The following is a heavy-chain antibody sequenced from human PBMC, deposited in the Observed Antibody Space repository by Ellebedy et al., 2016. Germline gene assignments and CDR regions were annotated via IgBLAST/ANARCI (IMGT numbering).Heavy chain of an antibody. V-gene: IGHV3-23*01. CDR3: AWFGSGSPF. CDR1: GFSFINYA. J-gene: IGHJ4*02. Sequence: GGSLRLXXAASGFSFINYAMTWVRQPPGKGLEWVSGISGGGSSTSYADSVKGRFTTSRDNSKNTLYLQMIRLRVEDTAVYYCAWFGSGSPFWGQGTLVTVSS. D-gene: IGHD3-10*01. CDR2: ISGGGSST.